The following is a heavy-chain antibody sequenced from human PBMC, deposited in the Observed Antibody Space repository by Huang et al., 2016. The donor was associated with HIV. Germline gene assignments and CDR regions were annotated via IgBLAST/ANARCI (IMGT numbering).Heavy chain of an antibody. Sequence: QVQLVESGGGVVQPGRSLRLSCAASRFPFSNYAMHWVRQAPGKGLEWVAVISYDGSNKYYADSVKCRFTSSRDNSKNTLYRQMNSLRAEDTAVYYCARDLWLRDLYYYYYMDVWGKGTTVTVSS. V-gene: IGHV3-30-3*01. D-gene: IGHD5-12*01. J-gene: IGHJ6*03. CDR2: ISYDGSNK. CDR1: RFPFSNYA. CDR3: ARDLWLRDLYYYYYMDV.